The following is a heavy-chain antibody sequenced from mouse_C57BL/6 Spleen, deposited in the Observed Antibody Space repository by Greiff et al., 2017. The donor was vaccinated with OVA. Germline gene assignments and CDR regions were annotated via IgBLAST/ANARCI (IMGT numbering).Heavy chain of an antibody. CDR2: INPNNGGT. Sequence: VQLQQSGPELVKPGASVKIPCKASGYTFTDYNMDWVKQSHGKSLEWIGDINPNNGGTIYNQKFKGKATLTVDKSSSTAYMELRSLTSEDTAVYYCARKRTYYDYDVFAYWGQGTLVTVSA. D-gene: IGHD2-4*01. CDR1: GYTFTDYN. CDR3: ARKRTYYDYDVFAY. J-gene: IGHJ3*01. V-gene: IGHV1-18*01.